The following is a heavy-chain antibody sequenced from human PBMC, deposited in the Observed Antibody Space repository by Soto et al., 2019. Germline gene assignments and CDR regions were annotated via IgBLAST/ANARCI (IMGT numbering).Heavy chain of an antibody. CDR3: AQDAVYQDGLWLMGH. CDR2: IYGSGGGI. CDR1: GLPHSNFA. J-gene: IGHJ4*02. V-gene: IGHV3-23*01. D-gene: IGHD6-13*01. Sequence: PGGSLRLSCTASGLPHSNFAMMWVRQAPGKGLECVSGIYGSGGGIEYADSVKGRFTISRDNSKNTVYLQMTDLRADDTAVYYCAQDAVYQDGLWLMGHWGQGTWVTAS.